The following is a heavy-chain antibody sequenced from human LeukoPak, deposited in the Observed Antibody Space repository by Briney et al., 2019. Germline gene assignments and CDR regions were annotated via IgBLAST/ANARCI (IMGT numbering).Heavy chain of an antibody. CDR2: IYPADSDT. D-gene: IGHD1-1*01. CDR1: GSRFSSPW. Sequence: GASLQLSRKSSGSRFSSPWIAWVRQMSGKGLEWMGIIYPADSDTRYSPSFQGQVTMSADKSISTAYLQWSSLKASDTAMYYCATGGETGTVDQWGQGTLVTVSS. V-gene: IGHV5-51*01. J-gene: IGHJ4*02. CDR3: ATGGETGTVDQ.